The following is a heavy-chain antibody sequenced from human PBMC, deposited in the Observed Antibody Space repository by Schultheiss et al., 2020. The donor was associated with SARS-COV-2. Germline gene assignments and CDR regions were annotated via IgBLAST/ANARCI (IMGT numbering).Heavy chain of an antibody. Sequence: SETLSLTCTVSGDSISSSSYSWAWVRQPPGKGLEWIGSMSYSGSTYYNPSLKSRVTISVDTSKNQFSLKLSSVTAADTAVYYCARAPSGLWGRGTLVTVSS. J-gene: IGHJ2*01. CDR2: MSYSGST. CDR1: GDSISSSSYS. CDR3: ARAPSGL. V-gene: IGHV4-39*01.